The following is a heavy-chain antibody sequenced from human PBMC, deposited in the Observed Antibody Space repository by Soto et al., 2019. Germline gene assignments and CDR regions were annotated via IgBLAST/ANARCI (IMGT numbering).Heavy chain of an antibody. Sequence: SQTLSLTSTVSGGSISSSSYYWGWIRQPPGKGLEWIGSIYYSGSTYYNPYLESRVTISVATSKNQFSLKLSSVTAADTAVYYCARHWDITIFGVVKFGRPNYGMDVWGQGTTVTVSS. D-gene: IGHD3-3*01. CDR1: GGSISSSSYY. J-gene: IGHJ6*02. CDR2: IYYSGST. CDR3: ARHWDITIFGVVKFGRPNYGMDV. V-gene: IGHV4-39*01.